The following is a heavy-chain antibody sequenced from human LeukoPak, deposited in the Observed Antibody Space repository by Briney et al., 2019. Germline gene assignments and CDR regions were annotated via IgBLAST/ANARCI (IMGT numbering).Heavy chain of an antibody. Sequence: GGSLRLSCAASGFTFSSYGMHWVRQAPGKGLEWVAVISYDGSNKYYADSVKGRFTISRDNSKNTLYLKMNSLRAEDTAVYYCAKGGYSGYDYGPTNYYGMDVWGQGTTVTVSS. CDR1: GFTFSSYG. J-gene: IGHJ6*02. V-gene: IGHV3-30*18. CDR2: ISYDGSNK. D-gene: IGHD5-12*01. CDR3: AKGGYSGYDYGPTNYYGMDV.